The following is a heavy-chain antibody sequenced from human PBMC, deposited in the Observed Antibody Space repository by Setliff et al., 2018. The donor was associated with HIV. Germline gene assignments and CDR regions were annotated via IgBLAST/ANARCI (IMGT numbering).Heavy chain of an antibody. CDR1: GFTVSSNY. Sequence: GGSLRLSCAASGFTVSSNYMSWVRQAPGKGLEWVSVIYSGGSTYYADSVKGRFTISRDNSKNTLYLQTNSLRAEDTVVYYCVKDGPHAAASFHDYWGQGTLVTVSS. J-gene: IGHJ4*02. CDR3: VKDGPHAAASFHDY. D-gene: IGHD3-10*01. CDR2: IYSGGST. V-gene: IGHV3-66*01.